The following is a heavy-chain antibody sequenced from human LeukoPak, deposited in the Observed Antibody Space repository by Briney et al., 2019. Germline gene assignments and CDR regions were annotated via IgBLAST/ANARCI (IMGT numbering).Heavy chain of an antibody. CDR3: AKDLQLPSYYYDSSGYQSVTAFDI. D-gene: IGHD3-22*01. CDR2: IRYDGSNK. J-gene: IGHJ3*02. Sequence: TGGSLRLSCAASGFTFSSYGIHWVRQAPGKGLEWVAFIRYDGSNKYYADSVKGRFTISRDNSKNTLYLQMNSLRAEDTAVYYCAKDLQLPSYYYDSSGYQSVTAFDIWGQGTMVTVSS. V-gene: IGHV3-30*02. CDR1: GFTFSSYG.